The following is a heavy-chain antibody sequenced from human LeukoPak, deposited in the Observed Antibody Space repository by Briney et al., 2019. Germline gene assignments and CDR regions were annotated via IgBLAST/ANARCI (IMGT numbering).Heavy chain of an antibody. J-gene: IGHJ5*02. CDR1: GFTFGDYA. CDR3: AKDRRITMVRGVSWFDP. CDR2: ISGSGGST. V-gene: IGHV3-23*01. D-gene: IGHD3-10*01. Sequence: QPGGSLRLSCTASGFTFGDYAMSWFRQAPGKGLEWVSAISGSGGSTYYADSVKGRFTISRDNSKNTLYLQMNSLRAEDTAVYYCAKDRRITMVRGVSWFDPWGQGTLVTVSS.